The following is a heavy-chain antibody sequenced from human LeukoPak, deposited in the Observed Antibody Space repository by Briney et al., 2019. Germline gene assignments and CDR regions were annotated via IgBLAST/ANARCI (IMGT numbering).Heavy chain of an antibody. V-gene: IGHV4-59*08. Sequence: SETLSLTCTVSGGSISSYYWSWIRQPPGKGLEWIGYIYYSGSTNYNPSLKSRVTISVDTSKNQFCLKLSSVTAADTAVYYCARQGEVGDYFDYWGQGTLVTVSS. CDR1: GGSISSYY. CDR2: IYYSGST. CDR3: ARQGEVGDYFDY. D-gene: IGHD4-17*01. J-gene: IGHJ4*02.